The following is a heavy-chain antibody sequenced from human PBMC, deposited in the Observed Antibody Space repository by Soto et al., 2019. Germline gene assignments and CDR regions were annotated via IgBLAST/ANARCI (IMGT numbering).Heavy chain of an antibody. J-gene: IGHJ4*02. CDR3: ASSSGALDY. CDR1: GLTFSSYS. Sequence: EVQLVESGGGLVQPGGSLRLSCAASGLTFSSYSMNWVRQAPGKGLEWLSYIISGSRSIYYADSVRGRFTISRDNAKKLLQLQMNVLRDEDRADYYCASSSGALDYWGQGTLVTVSS. CDR2: IISGSRSI. V-gene: IGHV3-48*02. D-gene: IGHD6-19*01.